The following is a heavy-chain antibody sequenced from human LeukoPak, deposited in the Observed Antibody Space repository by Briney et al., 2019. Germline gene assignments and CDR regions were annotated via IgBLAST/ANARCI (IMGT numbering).Heavy chain of an antibody. Sequence: ASVKVSCKASGYTFTSYGISWVRQAPGQGLEWTGWISAYNGNTNYAQKLQGRVTMTTDTSTSTAYMELRSLRSDDTAVYYCARDSGYDSRGPLMLFDYWGQGTLVTVSS. D-gene: IGHD5-12*01. CDR3: ARDSGYDSRGPLMLFDY. J-gene: IGHJ4*02. V-gene: IGHV1-18*01. CDR2: ISAYNGNT. CDR1: GYTFTSYG.